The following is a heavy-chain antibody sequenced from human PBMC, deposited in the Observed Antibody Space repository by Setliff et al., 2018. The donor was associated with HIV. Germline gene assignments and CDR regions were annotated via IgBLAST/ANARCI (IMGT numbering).Heavy chain of an antibody. CDR1: GFTFSTYG. J-gene: IGHJ5*02. CDR3: AKDFHGCGDASWFDP. V-gene: IGHV3-30*02. D-gene: IGHD4-17*01. Sequence: GGSLRLSCAASGFTFSTYGIHWVRQAPGKGLEWVAFIRYDGSNKFYADSVKGRFTISRDNSKNTLYLQINSLRAEDTALYYCAKDFHGCGDASWFDPWGQGTLVTVPQ. CDR2: IRYDGSNK.